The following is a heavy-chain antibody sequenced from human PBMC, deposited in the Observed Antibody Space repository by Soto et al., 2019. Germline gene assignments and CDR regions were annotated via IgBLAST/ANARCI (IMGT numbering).Heavy chain of an antibody. Sequence: GESLKISCKGSGYSFTSYWIGWVRQMPGKGLEWMGIIYPGDSDTRYSPSFQGQVTISADKSISTAYLQWSSLKASDTAMYYCASGSFKYSSGWYAAGMDVWGQGTTVTVSS. CDR1: GYSFTSYW. V-gene: IGHV5-51*01. CDR2: IYPGDSDT. CDR3: ASGSFKYSSGWYAAGMDV. J-gene: IGHJ6*02. D-gene: IGHD6-19*01.